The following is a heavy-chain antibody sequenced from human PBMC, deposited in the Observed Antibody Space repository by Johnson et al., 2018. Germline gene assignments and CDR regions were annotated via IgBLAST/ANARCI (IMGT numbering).Heavy chain of an antibody. D-gene: IGHD3-10*01. J-gene: IGHJ6*03. CDR2: IGTAGDT. CDR3: ARSPGGSGSYYFYMDV. V-gene: IGHV3-13*01. CDR1: GFIFSSYD. Sequence: VQLVQSGGGLVQPGGSLRLSCAPSGFIFSSYDMHWVRQATGKGLEWVPAIGTAGDTYYAGSVKGRFTSSKENAKNSLYLQMNSLRAGDTAVYYCARSPGGSGSYYFYMDVWGKGTTVTVSS.